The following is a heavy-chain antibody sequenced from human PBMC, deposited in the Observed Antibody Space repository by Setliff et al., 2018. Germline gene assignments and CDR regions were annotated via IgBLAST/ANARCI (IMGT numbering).Heavy chain of an antibody. CDR1: GYFISSGYY. Sequence: SETLSLTCAVSGYFISSGYYWSWIRQPAGKGLEWIGRIYTSGSTNYNPSLKSRVTISVDTSKNQFSLKLSSVTAADTAVYYCARGPVMIVATGYFDYWGQGTLVTVS. CDR2: IYTSGST. V-gene: IGHV4-61*02. CDR3: ARGPVMIVATGYFDY. J-gene: IGHJ4*02. D-gene: IGHD3-22*01.